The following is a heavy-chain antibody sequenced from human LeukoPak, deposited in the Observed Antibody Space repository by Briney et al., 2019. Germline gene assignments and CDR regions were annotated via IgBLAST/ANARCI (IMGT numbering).Heavy chain of an antibody. V-gene: IGHV4-39*01. CDR2: IYYSGST. D-gene: IGHD3-10*01. CDR3: ASSVGETHNWFDP. CDR1: GGSISSSSYY. Sequence: SETLSLTCTVSGGSISSSSYYWGWIRQPPGKGLEWIGSIYYSGSTYYNPSLKSRVTISVDTSKNQFSLKLSSVTAADTAVYYCASSVGETHNWFDPWGQGTLVTVSS. J-gene: IGHJ5*02.